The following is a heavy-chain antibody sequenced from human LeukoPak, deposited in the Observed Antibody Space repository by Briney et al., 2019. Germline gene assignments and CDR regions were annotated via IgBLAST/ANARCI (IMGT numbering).Heavy chain of an antibody. Sequence: GGSLRLSCAASGFSFSSYWMSWVRQAPGKGLEWVANIKADGNNENYIDSVKGRFTISRDNAKNSLYLQMNSLRVEDTALYYCARDEVGALDYWGQGTLVTVSS. CDR1: GFSFSSYW. CDR3: ARDEVGALDY. V-gene: IGHV3-7*01. J-gene: IGHJ4*02. CDR2: IKADGNNE. D-gene: IGHD1-26*01.